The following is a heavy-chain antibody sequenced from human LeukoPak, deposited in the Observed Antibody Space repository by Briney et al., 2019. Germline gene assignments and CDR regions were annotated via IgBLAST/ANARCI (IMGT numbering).Heavy chain of an antibody. Sequence: SETLSLTCTVSGGSISSGGYYWSWTRQHPGKGLEWIGYIYYSGSTYYNPSLKSRVTISVDTSKNQFSLKLSSVTAADTAVYYCAGGYCSSTSCYSFDYWGQGTLVTVSS. D-gene: IGHD2-2*02. CDR2: IYYSGST. J-gene: IGHJ4*02. CDR3: AGGYCSSTSCYSFDY. V-gene: IGHV4-31*03. CDR1: GGSISSGGYY.